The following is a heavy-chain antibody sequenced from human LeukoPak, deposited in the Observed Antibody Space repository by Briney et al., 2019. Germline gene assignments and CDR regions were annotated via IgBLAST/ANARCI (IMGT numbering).Heavy chain of an antibody. CDR1: GFTFSSYG. CDR2: IWYDGSNK. Sequence: GGSLRLSCAASGFTFSSYGMHWVRQAPGKGLEGVAVIWYDGSNKYYADSVKGRFTISRDNSKNTLYLQMNSLRAEDTAVYYCARGEPYYYDSSGYFSGSYYGMDVWGQGTTVTVSS. J-gene: IGHJ6*02. V-gene: IGHV3-33*01. CDR3: ARGEPYYYDSSGYFSGSYYGMDV. D-gene: IGHD3-22*01.